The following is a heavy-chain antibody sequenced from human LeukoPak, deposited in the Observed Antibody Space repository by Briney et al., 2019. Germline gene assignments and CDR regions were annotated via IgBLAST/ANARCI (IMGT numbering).Heavy chain of an antibody. CDR3: ARGGGNSGLDP. CDR2: INPNSGGT. J-gene: IGHJ5*02. V-gene: IGHV1-2*02. D-gene: IGHD4-23*01. CDR1: GYTFTGNY. Sequence: ASVKVSCKASGYTFTGNYMHWVRQAPGQGPGWMGWINPNSGGTNYAQKFQDRVTMTRDTSISTAYMELSRLRSDDTAMYYCARGGGNSGLDPWGQGTLVTVSS.